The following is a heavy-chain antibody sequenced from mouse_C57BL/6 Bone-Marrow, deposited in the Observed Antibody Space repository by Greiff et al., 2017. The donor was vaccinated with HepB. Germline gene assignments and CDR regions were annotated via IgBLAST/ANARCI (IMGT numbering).Heavy chain of an antibody. J-gene: IGHJ1*03. CDR2: IDPSDSET. V-gene: IGHV1-52*01. Sequence: VQLQQPGAELVRPGSSVKLSCKASGYTFTSYWMHWVKQRPIQGLEWIGNIDPSDSETHYNQKFKDKATLTVDKSSSTAYMQLSSLTSEDSAVYYCARSTTVVASYWYFDVWGTGTTVTVSS. D-gene: IGHD1-1*01. CDR1: GYTFTSYW. CDR3: ARSTTVVASYWYFDV.